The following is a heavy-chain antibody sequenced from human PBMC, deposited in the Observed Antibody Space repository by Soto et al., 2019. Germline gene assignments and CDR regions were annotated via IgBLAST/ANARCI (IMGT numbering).Heavy chain of an antibody. D-gene: IGHD1-26*01. J-gene: IGHJ4*02. CDR1: GGTFSRYG. CDR2: IIPIFGTT. V-gene: IGHV1-69*01. Sequence: QVQLVQSGAEVKKPGSSVKVSCTASGGTFSRYGFTWVRQAPGQGFQWMGGIIPIFGTTHYEQNFQGRLSITADESTRTVYMELSSLRSDDTAIYFCARTYYQWEALHYFDFWGQGNLVTVSS. CDR3: ARTYYQWEALHYFDF.